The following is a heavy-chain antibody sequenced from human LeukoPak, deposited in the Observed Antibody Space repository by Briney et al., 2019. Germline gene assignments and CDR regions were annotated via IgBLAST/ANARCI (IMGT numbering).Heavy chain of an antibody. CDR3: ARDGSWGVTATDAFDI. D-gene: IGHD2-21*02. CDR1: GGSINNYY. CDR2: IYYSGST. J-gene: IGHJ3*02. V-gene: IGHV4-59*01. Sequence: SETLSLTCTVSGGSINNYYWSWIRQPPGKGLEWIGYIYYSGSTNYNPSLKSRVTISVDTSKNQFSLKLSSVTAADTAVYYCARDGSWGVTATDAFDIWGQGTMVTVSS.